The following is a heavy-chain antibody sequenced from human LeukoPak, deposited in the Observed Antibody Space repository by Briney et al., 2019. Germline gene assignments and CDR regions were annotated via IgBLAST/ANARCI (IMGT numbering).Heavy chain of an antibody. CDR1: AFTFSNYW. CDR2: IKSDGRT. D-gene: IGHD3-22*01. CDR3: ARAPSEIGGYYPEYFRH. Sequence: LPGGSLRLSCAAAAFTFSNYWMHWVRQAPGKGLVWVSRIKSDGRTNYADSVKGRFTISRDNAKNTVSLQMNSLRAEDTGVYYCARAPSEIGGYYPEYFRHWGQGTLLTVSS. J-gene: IGHJ1*01. V-gene: IGHV3-74*01.